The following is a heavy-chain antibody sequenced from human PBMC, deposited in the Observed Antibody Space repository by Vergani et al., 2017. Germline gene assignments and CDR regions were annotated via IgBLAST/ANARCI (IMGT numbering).Heavy chain of an antibody. D-gene: IGHD3-22*01. CDR1: GDSISSGVYY. V-gene: IGHV4-31*11. J-gene: IGHJ4*02. Sequence: QVQLQQWGAGLVKPSETLSLTCAVYGDSISSGVYYWNWIRQHPGKGLEWIGYIYSTGSTHHNPSLRRRINMSVDTSKNQFSLKPNSVTAADTAMYYCARMGGYDEGDAFRIGYFDSWGPGILVTVSS. CDR2: IYSTGST. CDR3: ARMGGYDEGDAFRIGYFDS.